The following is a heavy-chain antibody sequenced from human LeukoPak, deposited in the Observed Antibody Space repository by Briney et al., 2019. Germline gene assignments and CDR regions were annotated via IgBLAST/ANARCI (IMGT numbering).Heavy chain of an antibody. CDR1: GFTFTSHW. D-gene: IGHD2-2*01. Sequence: PGGSLRLSCAASGFTFTSHWMTWVRQAPGKGLEWVANINQDGSVKYYVDSVKRRFTISRDNAKSSLYLQMNSLRAEDTAVYYFARARHCSSTSCFDDYWGQGSLVTVSS. J-gene: IGHJ4*02. CDR2: INQDGSVK. V-gene: IGHV3-7*04. CDR3: ARARHCSSTSCFDDY.